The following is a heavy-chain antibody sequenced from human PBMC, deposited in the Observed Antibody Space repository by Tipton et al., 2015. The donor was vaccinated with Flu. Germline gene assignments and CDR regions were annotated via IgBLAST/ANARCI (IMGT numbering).Heavy chain of an antibody. J-gene: IGHJ6*03. CDR1: GGSISSYY. Sequence: TLSLTCTVSGGSISSYYWSWIRQPAGKGLEWIGRIYTSGSTNYNPSLKSRVTMSVDTSKNQFSLKLSSVTAADTAVYYCARYRGEGDYYYYMDVWGKGTTVTVSS. V-gene: IGHV4-4*07. CDR2: IYTSGST. CDR3: ARYRGEGDYYYYMDV. D-gene: IGHD3-10*01.